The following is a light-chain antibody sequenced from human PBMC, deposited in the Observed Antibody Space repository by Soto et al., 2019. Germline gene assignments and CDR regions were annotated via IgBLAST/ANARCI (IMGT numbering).Light chain of an antibody. J-gene: IGKJ1*01. CDR3: QHYNSYSEA. V-gene: IGKV1-5*03. CDR2: KAS. Sequence: IWLTQSHSTLNASVGDRVTITCWASQSVTTWLAWYQQKPGKAPKLLIYKASNLESGLPSRLTGSGYGTELTITISSMQSDDFDTYYCQHYNSYSEAFGQGTQVDI. CDR1: QSVTTW.